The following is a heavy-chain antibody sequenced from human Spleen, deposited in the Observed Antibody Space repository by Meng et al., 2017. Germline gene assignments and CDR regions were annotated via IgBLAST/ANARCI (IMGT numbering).Heavy chain of an antibody. V-gene: IGHV3-7*01. CDR3: ARDPYSYGSSYFDY. J-gene: IGHJ4*02. Sequence: GESLKISCAASGFTFSSYWMSWVRQAPGKGLEWVANIKQDGSEKYYVDSVKGRFTISRDNAKNSLYLQMNSLRAEDTAVYYCARDPYSYGSSYFDYWGQGTLVTVSS. CDR2: IKQDGSEK. CDR1: GFTFSSYW. D-gene: IGHD5-18*01.